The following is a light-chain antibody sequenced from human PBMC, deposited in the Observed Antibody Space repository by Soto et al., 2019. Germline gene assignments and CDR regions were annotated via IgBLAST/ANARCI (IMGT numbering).Light chain of an antibody. CDR2: DAS. CDR3: QQSRFSPYT. J-gene: IGKJ2*01. V-gene: IGKV1-5*01. CDR1: QSLYNW. Sequence: DVQVTQSPATLSASVGDRVTITCRASQSLYNWMAWYQQKPGKAPKLLMHDASTLESGVPSRFSGTGYGTEFTLTISSLQPDDIATYYCQQSRFSPYTFGQGTKLEV.